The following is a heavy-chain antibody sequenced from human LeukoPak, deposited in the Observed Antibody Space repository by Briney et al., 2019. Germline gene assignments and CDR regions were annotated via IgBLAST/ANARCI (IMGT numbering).Heavy chain of an antibody. Sequence: PGGSLRLSCAASGFTFSSYAMSWVRQAPGKGLEWVSAISGSGGSTYYADSVKGRFTISRDNSKNTLNLQMNSLRAEDTAVYYCAKAPYYGSGSYYHDDAFDIWGQGIMVTVSS. CDR3: AKAPYYGSGSYYHDDAFDI. J-gene: IGHJ3*02. V-gene: IGHV3-23*01. CDR1: GFTFSSYA. CDR2: ISGSGGST. D-gene: IGHD3-10*01.